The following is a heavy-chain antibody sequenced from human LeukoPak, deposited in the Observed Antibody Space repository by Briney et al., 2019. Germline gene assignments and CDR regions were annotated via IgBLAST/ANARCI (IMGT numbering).Heavy chain of an antibody. Sequence: ASVTVSCKASGYTFTGYYMHWVRQPPGQGLEWMGWINPNSGGTNYAQKFQGRVIMTRDTFISTAYMELSRLRSDDTAVYYCARAKSIFGVANDAFDIWGQGTMVTVSS. CDR1: GYTFTGYY. CDR2: INPNSGGT. CDR3: ARAKSIFGVANDAFDI. D-gene: IGHD3-3*01. V-gene: IGHV1-2*02. J-gene: IGHJ3*02.